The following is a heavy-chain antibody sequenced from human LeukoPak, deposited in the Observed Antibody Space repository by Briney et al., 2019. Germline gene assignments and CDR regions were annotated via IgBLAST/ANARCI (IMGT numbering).Heavy chain of an antibody. CDR3: ARVNGPPYYYYGMDV. CDR2: IIPILGIA. D-gene: IGHD1-14*01. J-gene: IGHJ6*02. Sequence: SVKVSCKASGGTFSSYTISWVRQAPGQGLERMGRIIPILGIANYAQKFQGRVTITADKSTSTAYMELSSLRSEDTAVYYCARVNGPPYYYYGMDVWGQGTTVTVSS. CDR1: GGTFSSYT. V-gene: IGHV1-69*02.